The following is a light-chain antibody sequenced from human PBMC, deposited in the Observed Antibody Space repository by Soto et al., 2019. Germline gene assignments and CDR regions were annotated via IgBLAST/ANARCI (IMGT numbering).Light chain of an antibody. V-gene: IGKV3-11*01. CDR2: DTS. CDR3: QQRSDWPPT. J-gene: IGKJ1*01. CDR1: QTVGSY. Sequence: EIVLTQSPATLSLSPGERATLSCRASQTVGSYLAWFRQTPGQTPRLLIYDTSIRVTGVPARFSGSGSGTDFTLTISSLEAEDFAIYYCQQRSDWPPTFGQGTKVDIK.